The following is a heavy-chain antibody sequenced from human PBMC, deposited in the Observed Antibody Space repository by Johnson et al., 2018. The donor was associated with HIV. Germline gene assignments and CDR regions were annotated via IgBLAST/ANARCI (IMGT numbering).Heavy chain of an antibody. V-gene: IGHV3-11*04. CDR2: ITSSGSTK. Sequence: QVQVLESGGGLVKPGGSLRLSCAASGFAFSDYYMSWIRQAPGRGLEWVSYITSSGSTKYYAVSVKGRFTISRDNAKNSLYLQMNSLRAEDTAVYYCVRGTWLIPGAFDIWGQGTMVTVSS. D-gene: IGHD6-19*01. J-gene: IGHJ3*02. CDR1: GFAFSDYY. CDR3: VRGTWLIPGAFDI.